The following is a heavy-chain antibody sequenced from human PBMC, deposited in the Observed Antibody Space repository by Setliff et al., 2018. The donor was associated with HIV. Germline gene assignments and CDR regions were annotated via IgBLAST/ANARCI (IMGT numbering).Heavy chain of an antibody. CDR2: IYHNGST. J-gene: IGHJ6*03. CDR3: ARGGGSRAATSSYYYMDV. D-gene: IGHD2-15*01. CDR1: GGSISIGGYY. V-gene: IGHV4-31*03. Sequence: SETLSLTCTVSGGSISIGGYYWGWIRQHPGKGLEWIGYIYHNGSTYYNPSLKSRVIISVDTSKNQFSLKLSSVTAADTAVYYCARGGGSRAATSSYYYMDVWGKGTTVTSP.